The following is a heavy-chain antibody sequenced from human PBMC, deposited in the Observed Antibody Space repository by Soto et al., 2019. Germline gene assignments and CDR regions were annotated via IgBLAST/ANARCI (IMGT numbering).Heavy chain of an antibody. D-gene: IGHD4-17*01. J-gene: IGHJ6*03. CDR3: ATLPWGYGDPAGNYYYYYMDV. V-gene: IGHV1-24*01. CDR1: GYTLTELS. CDR2: FDPEDGET. Sequence: QVQLVQSGAEVKKPGASVKVSCKVSGYTLTELSMHWVRQAPGKGLEWMGGFDPEDGETIYAQKFQGRVTMTEDTSTDTANMELSSLRSEDTAVYYCATLPWGYGDPAGNYYYYYMDVWGKGTTVTVSS.